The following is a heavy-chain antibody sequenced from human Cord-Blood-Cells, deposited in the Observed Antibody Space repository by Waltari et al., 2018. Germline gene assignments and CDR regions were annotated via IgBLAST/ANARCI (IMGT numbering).Heavy chain of an antibody. CDR1: GFTFDDYA. V-gene: IGHV3-43D*04. D-gene: IGHD6-6*01. CDR3: AKDLDHSSSSAFDI. Sequence: EVQLVESGGVVVQPGGSLRLSCAASGFTFDDYAVPWVRPAPGKGLEWVSLISWDGGSTYYADSVKGRFTISRDNSKNSLYLQMNSLRAEDTALYYCAKDLDHSSSSAFDIWGQGTMVTVSS. J-gene: IGHJ3*02. CDR2: ISWDGGST.